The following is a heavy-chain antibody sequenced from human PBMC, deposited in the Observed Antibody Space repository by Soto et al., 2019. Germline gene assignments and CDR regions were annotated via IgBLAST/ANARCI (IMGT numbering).Heavy chain of an antibody. CDR1: GGSFSGYS. CDR2: IYHSGST. D-gene: IGHD3-22*01. V-gene: IGHV4-30-2*01. CDR3: ARGGVDYYDSSGYYFSPYYFDY. Sequence: SETLSLTCAVYGGSFSGYSWSWIRQPPGKGLEWIGYIYHSGSTYYNPSLKSRVTISVDRSKNQFSLKLSSVTAADTAVYYCARGGVDYYDSSGYYFSPYYFDYWGQGTLVTVSS. J-gene: IGHJ4*02.